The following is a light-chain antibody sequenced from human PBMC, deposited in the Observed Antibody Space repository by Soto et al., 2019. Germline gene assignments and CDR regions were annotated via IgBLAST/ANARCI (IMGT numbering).Light chain of an antibody. CDR3: QQSYSTPPT. CDR2: AVS. CDR1: QTIGRY. V-gene: IGKV1-39*01. J-gene: IGKJ2*01. Sequence: IQMTQSPSSLSASVGDRVTITCRATQTIGRYLNWYQQKPGKAPNLLIYAVSRLQSGVPSRFSGSVSGTDFTLTISSLQPEDFGSYYCQQSYSTPPTFAQGTKLEIK.